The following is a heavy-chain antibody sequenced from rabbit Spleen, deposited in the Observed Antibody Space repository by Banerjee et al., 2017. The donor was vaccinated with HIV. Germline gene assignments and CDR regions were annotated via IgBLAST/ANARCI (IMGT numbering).Heavy chain of an antibody. D-gene: IGHD1-1*01. CDR3: ARNYVNAFDP. CDR1: GFSFSRNYY. Sequence: QEQLEESGGDLVKPEGSLTLTCTASGFSFSRNYYMCWVRQAPGKGLECIACIYPDSSGSSYYASWAKGRFTISKTSSTTVTLQMTSLTAADTATYFCARNYVNAFDPWGQGTLVTDS. CDR2: IYPDSSGSS. J-gene: IGHJ2*01. V-gene: IGHV1S45*01.